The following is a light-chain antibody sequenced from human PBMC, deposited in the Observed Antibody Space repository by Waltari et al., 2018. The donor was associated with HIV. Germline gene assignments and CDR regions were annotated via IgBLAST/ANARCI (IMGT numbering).Light chain of an antibody. CDR2: AAS. CDR1: QGISSY. Sequence: DIQLTQSPSFLSTSVGDRVTIPCRASQGISSYLAWYQQKPGKAPQLLIYAASTLQSGVPSRFSGSGSGTEFTLTISSLQPEDFATYYCQQLNSYPLTFGGGTKVDIK. V-gene: IGKV1-9*01. CDR3: QQLNSYPLT. J-gene: IGKJ4*01.